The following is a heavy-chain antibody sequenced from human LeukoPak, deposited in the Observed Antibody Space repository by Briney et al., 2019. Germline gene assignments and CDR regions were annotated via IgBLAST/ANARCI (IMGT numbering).Heavy chain of an antibody. Sequence: ASVKVSCKTSGYTFTSYYIHWVRQAPGQGLEWMGIINPSSGATNYAQKFQGRVTMTRDTSTSTVYMELSSQRSEDTAVYYCARATDFYYYYGMDVWGQGTTVTVSS. CDR1: GYTFTSYY. D-gene: IGHD1-26*01. V-gene: IGHV1-46*01. CDR2: INPSSGAT. J-gene: IGHJ6*02. CDR3: ARATDFYYYYGMDV.